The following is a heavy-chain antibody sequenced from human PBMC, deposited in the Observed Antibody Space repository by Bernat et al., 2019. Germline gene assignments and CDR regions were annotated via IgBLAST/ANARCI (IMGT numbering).Heavy chain of an antibody. J-gene: IGHJ4*02. Sequence: QVQLQESCPGLVQPSGTLSLTCAVSVGPISSSNWWSWVRQPLGKGLEWIGEFYHSGSTNYNPSLKSRVTISVDRSKNQCSLKLGAVTVADRGVYDCGGVYCGGDCYRFDYWGQGTLVSGSS. CDR2: FYHSGST. V-gene: IGHV4-4*02. D-gene: IGHD2-21*01. CDR3: GGVYCGGDCYRFDY. CDR1: VGPISSSNW.